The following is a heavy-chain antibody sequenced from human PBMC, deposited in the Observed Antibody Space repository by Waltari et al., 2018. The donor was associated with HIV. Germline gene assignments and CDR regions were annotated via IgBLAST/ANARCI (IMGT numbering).Heavy chain of an antibody. J-gene: IGHJ4*02. CDR1: GFTFNIAW. Sequence: EVQLVESGGGLVKLGGSLTLSCAASGFTFNIAWMSWVRQAPGKGLEWVGRIKSKSHGWTTDFAAPVKGRFTISRDDSKNTVSLQMNSLKTEDTAVYFCSTMGGFPSFDYWGQGTLVTVSS. CDR3: STMGGFPSFDY. D-gene: IGHD3-16*01. CDR2: IKSKSHGWTT. V-gene: IGHV3-15*01.